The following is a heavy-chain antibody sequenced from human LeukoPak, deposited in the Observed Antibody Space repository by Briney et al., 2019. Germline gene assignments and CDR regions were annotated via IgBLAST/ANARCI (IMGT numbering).Heavy chain of an antibody. Sequence: GGSLRLSCAASGFTFSSYAMSWVRQAPGKGLEWVAFIRYDGSKKYYADSVKGRFTISRDNSKNTLYLQMNSLRAEDTAVYYCAKGRGWEASYYYYYMDVWGKGTTVTISS. CDR2: IRYDGSKK. J-gene: IGHJ6*03. D-gene: IGHD1-26*01. CDR1: GFTFSSYA. CDR3: AKGRGWEASYYYYYMDV. V-gene: IGHV3-30*02.